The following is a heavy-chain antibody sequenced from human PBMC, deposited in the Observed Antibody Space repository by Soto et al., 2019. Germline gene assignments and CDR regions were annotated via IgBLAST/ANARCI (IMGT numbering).Heavy chain of an antibody. Sequence: QVPLVESGGGVVQPERSLRLSCAASGFTFSKYAMHWVRQARGKGLEWVAVISNDGSNPYYADSVKGRFTISRDNSRNTLYLQMNSLREEDTAVYYCARTGYDRSGYCVEYYFDYWGQGTLVTVSS. CDR1: GFTFSKYA. J-gene: IGHJ4*02. CDR3: ARTGYDRSGYCVEYYFDY. D-gene: IGHD3-22*01. V-gene: IGHV3-30-3*01. CDR2: ISNDGSNP.